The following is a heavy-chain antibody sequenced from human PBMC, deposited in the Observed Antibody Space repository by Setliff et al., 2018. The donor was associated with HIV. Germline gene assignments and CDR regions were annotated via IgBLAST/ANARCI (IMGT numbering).Heavy chain of an antibody. CDR1: GFIFSSYG. CDR3: ATIVESSGYHGGNYFDF. Sequence: PGGSLRLSCAASGFIFSSYGMHWVRQAPGKGLEWVAFIRYDGSNKYYADSVKGRFTISRDNSKNTLYLQMNSLRAEDTAVYYCATIVESSGYHGGNYFDFWGRGSLVTVS. CDR2: IRYDGSNK. D-gene: IGHD3-22*01. V-gene: IGHV3-30*02. J-gene: IGHJ4*02.